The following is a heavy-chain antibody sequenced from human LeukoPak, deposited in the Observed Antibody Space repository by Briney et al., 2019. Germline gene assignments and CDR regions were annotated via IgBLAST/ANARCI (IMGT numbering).Heavy chain of an antibody. Sequence: PGGSLRLSCAASGFTFSNYWIHWVRQAPGKGLVWVSRINPAGNYANYADSVKGRFTISRDNAKNTVYLQMSSLRAEDTALFYCVRDWDHYDFDSWGQGTPVTVSS. J-gene: IGHJ5*01. CDR1: GFTFSNYW. CDR2: INPAGNYA. CDR3: VRDWDHYDFDS. V-gene: IGHV3-74*01. D-gene: IGHD3-3*01.